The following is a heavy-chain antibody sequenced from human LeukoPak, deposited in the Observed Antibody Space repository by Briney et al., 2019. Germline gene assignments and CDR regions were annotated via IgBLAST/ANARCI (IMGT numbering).Heavy chain of an antibody. CDR1: GGSISSSSYY. D-gene: IGHD3-10*01. Sequence: SETLSLTCTVSGGSISSSSYYWGWIRQPPGKGLEWIGSIYYSGSTYYNPSLKSRVTISVDTSKNQFSLKLSSVTAADTAVYYCARQRALDYYGSGSYYKMGYYYYYMDVWGKGTTVTISS. J-gene: IGHJ6*03. CDR2: IYYSGST. CDR3: ARQRALDYYGSGSYYKMGYYYYYMDV. V-gene: IGHV4-39*01.